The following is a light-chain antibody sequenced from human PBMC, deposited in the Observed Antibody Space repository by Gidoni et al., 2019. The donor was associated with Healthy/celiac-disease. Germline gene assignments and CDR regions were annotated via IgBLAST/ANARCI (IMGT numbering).Light chain of an antibody. CDR3: QQYGSSLLFT. Sequence: QSPGTLSLSPGERATLSCRASQSVSSSYLAWYQQKPGQAPRLLIYGASSRATGIPDRFSGSGSGTDFTLTISRLEPEDFAVYYCQQYGSSLLFTFGPGTKVDIK. CDR2: GAS. J-gene: IGKJ3*01. CDR1: QSVSSSY. V-gene: IGKV3-20*01.